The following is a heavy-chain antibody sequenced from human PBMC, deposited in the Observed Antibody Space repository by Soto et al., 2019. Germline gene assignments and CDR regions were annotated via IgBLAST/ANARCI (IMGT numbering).Heavy chain of an antibody. CDR1: GFIFSGSG. V-gene: IGHV3-30*03. D-gene: IGHD3-22*01. J-gene: IGHJ5*01. Sequence: QVQLVESGGGVVQPGRSLRLTCAASGFIFSGSGMHWVRPAPGKGLEWVALVSNDGTRKYYGDSVKGRFTISRDNAENTLYLQMNSLRAEDTAVYYCARWVGGSMYDNSGKYDSWGQGTLVTVSS. CDR2: VSNDGTRK. CDR3: ARWVGGSMYDNSGKYDS.